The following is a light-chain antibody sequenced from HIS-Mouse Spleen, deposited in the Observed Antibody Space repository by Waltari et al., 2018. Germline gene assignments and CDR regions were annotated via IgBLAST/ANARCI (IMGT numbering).Light chain of an antibody. CDR1: ALPKKY. CDR2: EDS. CDR3: QSADSSGTWV. J-gene: IGLJ3*02. Sequence: SYELTQPPSVSVSPGQTARITCPGDALPKKYAYWYQQKSGQAPVLVIYEDSKRPSGIPERFSGSSSGTTVTLTISGVQAEDEADYYCQSADSSGTWVFGGGTKLTVL. V-gene: IGLV3-25*03.